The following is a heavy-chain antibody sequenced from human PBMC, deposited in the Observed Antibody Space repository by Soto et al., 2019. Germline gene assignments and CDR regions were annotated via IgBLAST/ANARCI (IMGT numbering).Heavy chain of an antibody. CDR1: GFTFSDYP. CDR3: AKEKTHSQPDTSSIFDY. CDR2: ISATGSST. D-gene: IGHD2-2*01. V-gene: IGHV3-23*01. J-gene: IGHJ4*02. Sequence: EVQLLQSGGGLVEPGGSLRLSCAASGFTFSDYPMTWIRQAPGKGLEWVSSISATGSSTYYPDSVKGRFIISRTNSKNTFFLYMNNLRVEDTAVYFCAKEKTHSQPDTSSIFDYWGQGTLVTVSS.